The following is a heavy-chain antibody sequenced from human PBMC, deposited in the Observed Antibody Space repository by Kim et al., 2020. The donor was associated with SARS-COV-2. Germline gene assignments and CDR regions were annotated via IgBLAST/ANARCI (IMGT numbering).Heavy chain of an antibody. CDR3: ARASGYCSSTSCPFDY. Sequence: SETLSLTCTVSGGSISSGGYYWSWIRQHPGKGLEWIGYIYYSGSTYYNPSLKSRVTISVDTSKNQFSPKLSSVTAADTAVYYCARASGYCSSTSCPFDYWGQGTLVTVSS. V-gene: IGHV4-31*03. CDR2: IYYSGST. J-gene: IGHJ4*02. CDR1: GGSISSGGYY. D-gene: IGHD2-2*01.